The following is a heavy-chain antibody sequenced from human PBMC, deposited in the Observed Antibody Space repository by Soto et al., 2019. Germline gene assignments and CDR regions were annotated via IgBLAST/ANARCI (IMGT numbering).Heavy chain of an antibody. CDR2: IYYRGNT. Sequence: SETLSLTCTVSGGSISSYYWNWIRQPPGKGLEWIGYIYYRGNTNYNPSLKSRVTISVDTSKNQFSLKLSSVTAADTAVYYCARHPGYYDILTGYSTYYFDYLGQGTPVT. CDR1: GGSISSYY. V-gene: IGHV4-59*08. CDR3: ARHPGYYDILTGYSTYYFDY. J-gene: IGHJ4*02. D-gene: IGHD3-9*01.